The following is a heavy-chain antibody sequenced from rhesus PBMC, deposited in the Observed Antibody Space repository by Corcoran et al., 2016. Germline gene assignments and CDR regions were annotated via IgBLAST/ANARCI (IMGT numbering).Heavy chain of an antibody. D-gene: IGHD1-20*01. CDR3: AKLISSWNNPAFDF. CDR2: LHGSVGDA. Sequence: QVQLQESGPGLVKPSETLTLTCAVSGGSITTYYGSWIRQSPGKGLEWIGRLHGSVGDADYSPSLKSRGTSSIDTSKNQLSLKLTSVTAADTAVYFCAKLISSWNNPAFDFWGQGLRVTVSS. CDR1: GGSITTYY. V-gene: IGHV4-160*01. J-gene: IGHJ3*01.